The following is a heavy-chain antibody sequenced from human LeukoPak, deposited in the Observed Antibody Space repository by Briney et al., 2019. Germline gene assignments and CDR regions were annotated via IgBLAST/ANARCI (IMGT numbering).Heavy chain of an antibody. V-gene: IGHV1-18*01. D-gene: IGHD2-21*01. J-gene: IGHJ4*02. Sequence: ASVRVSCKASGYIFKNYGISWVRQAPGQGLQWMGWISGFNGITDYAPKFKGRVTMTTDTSTGTAYLDLRSLRSDDSAVYFCARGGERKSVINLDYWGQGTLVTVSS. CDR2: ISGFNGIT. CDR1: GYIFKNYG. CDR3: ARGGERKSVINLDY.